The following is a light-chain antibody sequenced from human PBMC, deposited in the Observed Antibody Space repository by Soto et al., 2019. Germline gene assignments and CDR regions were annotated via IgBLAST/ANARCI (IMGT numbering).Light chain of an antibody. CDR1: SSDVGGYNY. Sequence: QSVLTQPASVSGSPGQPITISCTGTSSDVGGYNYVSWYQQHPGKAPKVMIYDVSNRPSGVSNRFSGSKSGNTASLTISGLQDEDEADYYCNSYTTRSTYVFGTGTKLTVL. J-gene: IGLJ1*01. CDR3: NSYTTRSTYV. V-gene: IGLV2-14*01. CDR2: DVS.